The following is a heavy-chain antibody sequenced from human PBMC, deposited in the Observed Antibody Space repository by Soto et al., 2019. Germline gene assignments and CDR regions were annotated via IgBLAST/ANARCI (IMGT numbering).Heavy chain of an antibody. V-gene: IGHV4-39*07. CDR1: GGSICRGDSY. Sequence: SETRSLTCTVSGGSICRGDSYGSWIRQPPGKGLEWIGEINNSWSTYYNPSLKSRVTISVDTSKNQFSLKLSSVTAADTAVYYCARGRLHLGELSYNYLDFWGQGTLVTVSS. D-gene: IGHD3-16*02. CDR2: INNSWST. J-gene: IGHJ4*02. CDR3: ARGRLHLGELSYNYLDF.